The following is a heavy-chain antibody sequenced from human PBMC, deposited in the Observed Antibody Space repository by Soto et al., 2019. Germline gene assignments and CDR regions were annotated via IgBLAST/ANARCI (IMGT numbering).Heavy chain of an antibody. J-gene: IGHJ4*02. V-gene: IGHV3-23*01. CDR2: ISGSGGST. CDR1: GFTFSSYA. D-gene: IGHD1-26*01. Sequence: GGSLRLSCAASGFTFSSYAMSWVRQAPGKGLEWVSAISGSGGSTYYADSVKGRFTISRDNSKNTLYLQMNSLRAEDTAVYYCAKQSLATTTGGHPFFDYWGQGTLVTVSS. CDR3: AKQSLATTTGGHPFFDY.